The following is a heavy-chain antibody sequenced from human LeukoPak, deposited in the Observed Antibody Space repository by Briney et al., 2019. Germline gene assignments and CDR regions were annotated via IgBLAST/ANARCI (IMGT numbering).Heavy chain of an antibody. Sequence: GGSLRLSCAASGFTFSSYAMSWVRQAPGKGLEWVSAISGSGGSTYYADSVKGRFTISRDNSKNTLYLQMNSLRADDTAVYYCARGFSEDYGDYFDYWGQGTLVTVSS. CDR3: ARGFSEDYGDYFDY. J-gene: IGHJ4*02. D-gene: IGHD4-17*01. CDR2: ISGSGGST. CDR1: GFTFSSYA. V-gene: IGHV3-23*01.